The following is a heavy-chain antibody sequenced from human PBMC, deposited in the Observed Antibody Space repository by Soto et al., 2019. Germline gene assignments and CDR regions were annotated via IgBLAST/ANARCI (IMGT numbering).Heavy chain of an antibody. J-gene: IGHJ5*02. V-gene: IGHV4-39*01. Sequence: QLQLQESGPGLVKPSETLSLTCTVSGGSISSSSYYWGWIRQPPGKGLEWIGSIYYSGSTYYNPSLKSRVTISVDTSKNQFSLKLSSVTAADTAVYYCARQINIVLMVYADRGGNWFDPWGQGTLVTVSS. CDR1: GGSISSSSYY. CDR2: IYYSGST. CDR3: ARQINIVLMVYADRGGNWFDP. D-gene: IGHD2-8*01.